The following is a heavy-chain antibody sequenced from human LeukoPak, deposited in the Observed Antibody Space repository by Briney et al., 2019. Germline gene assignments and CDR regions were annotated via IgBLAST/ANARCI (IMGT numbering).Heavy chain of an antibody. CDR3: ARDMDKLGDYYGMDV. V-gene: IGHV3-21*01. D-gene: IGHD3-16*01. CDR1: GFTFSSYT. J-gene: IGHJ6*02. Sequence: GGSLRLSCAASGFTFSSYTMNWVRQAPGKGLEWVSCISSSSSYIYYADSVKGRFTISRDNAKNSLYLQMNSLRAEDTAVYYCARDMDKLGDYYGMDVWGQGTTVVVSS. CDR2: ISSSSSYI.